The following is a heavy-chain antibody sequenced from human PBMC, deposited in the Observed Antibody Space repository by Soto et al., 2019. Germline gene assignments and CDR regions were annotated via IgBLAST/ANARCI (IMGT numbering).Heavy chain of an antibody. J-gene: IGHJ4*02. CDR2: IFFDDTDT. CDR1: GFTFSTYG. CDR3: AKTPPISMVRGVNVAYFDF. Sequence: QVQLVESGGGVVQPGRSLRLSCTASGFTFSTYGMHWVRQAPGKGLEWVAVIFFDDTDTDYADSVKGRFTISRDNSNNTLYLQMNSLRPEDTAVYYCAKTPPISMVRGVNVAYFDFWGPGTLVTVSS. V-gene: IGHV3-30*18. D-gene: IGHD3-10*01.